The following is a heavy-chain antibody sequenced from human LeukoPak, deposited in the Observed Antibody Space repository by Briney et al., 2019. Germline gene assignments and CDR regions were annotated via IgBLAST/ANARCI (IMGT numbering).Heavy chain of an antibody. V-gene: IGHV1-8*03. CDR1: GYTFTSYD. J-gene: IGHJ4*02. Sequence: ASVRVSCKASGYTFTSYDINWVRQATGQGLEWMGWMNPNSGNTGYAQKFQGRVTITRNTSISTAYMELRSLRSDDTAVYYCARNLWEPYVDYWGQGTLVTVSS. CDR2: MNPNSGNT. D-gene: IGHD1-26*01. CDR3: ARNLWEPYVDY.